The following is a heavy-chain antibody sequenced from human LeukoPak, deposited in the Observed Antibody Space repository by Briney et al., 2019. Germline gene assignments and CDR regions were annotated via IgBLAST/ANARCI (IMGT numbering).Heavy chain of an antibody. CDR2: IYYSGST. D-gene: IGHD2-15*01. Sequence: SETLSLTCSVSGGSISSYYWSWIRQPPGKGLEWIGNIYYSGSTNYNPSLKSRVTISVDTFKNQFSLKLSSVTAADTAVYYCARDGVVSSYYYGMDVWGQGTTVTVSS. J-gene: IGHJ6*02. V-gene: IGHV4-59*01. CDR1: GGSISSYY. CDR3: ARDGVVSSYYYGMDV.